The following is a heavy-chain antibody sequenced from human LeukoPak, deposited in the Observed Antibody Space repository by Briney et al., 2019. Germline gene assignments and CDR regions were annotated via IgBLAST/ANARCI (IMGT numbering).Heavy chain of an antibody. V-gene: IGHV3-7*01. CDR1: GFTVSSGW. CDR3: ARGGPVVLLYMDV. D-gene: IGHD2-15*01. J-gene: IGHJ6*03. CDR2: IKQDGSEN. Sequence: SGGSLRLSCGASGFTVSSGWMRWGRQGPGKGREWGANIKQDGSENYYVASVEGRFTISRDNAKNSLYLQMNSLRAEDTAVYYCARGGPVVLLYMDVWGKGTTVTVSS.